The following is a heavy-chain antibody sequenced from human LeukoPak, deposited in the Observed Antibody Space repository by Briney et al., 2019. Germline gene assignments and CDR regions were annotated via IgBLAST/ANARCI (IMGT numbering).Heavy chain of an antibody. CDR1: GFTVSGNY. V-gene: IGHV3-53*01. CDR3: ATTRGSSLDY. Sequence: HPGGSLRLSCAASGFTVSGNYMTWVRQAPGKGLEWVSIIYNGGRTDYADSVRGRFTISTDNSKTTLYLQMNSLRAEDTALYYCATTRGSSLDYWGQGTLVTVSS. D-gene: IGHD1-26*01. CDR2: IYNGGRT. J-gene: IGHJ4*02.